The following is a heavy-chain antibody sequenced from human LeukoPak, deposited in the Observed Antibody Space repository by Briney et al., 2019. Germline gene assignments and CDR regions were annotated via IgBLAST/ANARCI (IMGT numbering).Heavy chain of an antibody. CDR1: GFTFSSYS. V-gene: IGHV3-48*01. J-gene: IGHJ4*02. CDR2: ISSSSSII. D-gene: IGHD6-6*01. CDR3: ARSVPSVY. Sequence: GGSLRLSCAASGFTFSSYSMNWVRQAPGKGLERLSYISSSSSIIYYADSVKGRFTISRDNAKNSLYLQMNSLRAEDTAVYYCARSVPSVYWGQGTLVTVSS.